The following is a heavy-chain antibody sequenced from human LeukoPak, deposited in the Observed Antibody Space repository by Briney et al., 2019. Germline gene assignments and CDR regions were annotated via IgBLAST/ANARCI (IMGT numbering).Heavy chain of an antibody. CDR2: VYSGSST. Sequence: GGSLRLSCAASGFTFSDYYMSWVRQAPGKGLEWVSIVYSGSSTYNADSVKGRFTISRDNSKNTLYLQMNSLRAEDTAVYYCARDLSGVLDYWGQGTLVTVSS. D-gene: IGHD3-10*01. J-gene: IGHJ4*02. CDR1: GFTFSDYY. V-gene: IGHV3-53*01. CDR3: ARDLSGVLDY.